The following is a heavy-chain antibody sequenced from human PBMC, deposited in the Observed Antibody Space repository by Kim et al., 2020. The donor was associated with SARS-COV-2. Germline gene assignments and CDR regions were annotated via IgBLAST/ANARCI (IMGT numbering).Heavy chain of an antibody. J-gene: IGHJ6*02. CDR1: GFTFSSYA. CDR3: ASTSGGLRFLEWLYGMDV. CDR2: ISGSGGST. V-gene: IGHV3-23*01. D-gene: IGHD3-3*01. Sequence: GGSLRLSCAASGFTFSSYAMSWVRQAPGKGLEWVSAISGSGGSTYYADSVKGRFTISRDNSKNTLYLQMNSLRAEDTAVYYCASTSGGLRFLEWLYGMDVWGQGTTVTVSS.